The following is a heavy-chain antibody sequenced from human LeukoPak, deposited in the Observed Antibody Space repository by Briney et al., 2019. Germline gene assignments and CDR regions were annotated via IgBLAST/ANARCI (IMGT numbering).Heavy chain of an antibody. CDR2: IYYTGTTYRNPSLNSGTT. D-gene: IGHD2-2*01. V-gene: IGHV4-31*03. CDR3: ARDRGRKYQLRYWYFDP. CDR1: GGSISSGGYY. J-gene: IGHJ2*01. Sequence: SETLSLTCTVSGGSISSGGYYWSWIRQHPGRGLEWLGYIYYTGTTYRNPSLNSGTTYYNPSLKSRATISGDTSKNQFSLKLSSVTAADTAVYYCARDRGRKYQLRYWYFDPWGRGTLVTVSS.